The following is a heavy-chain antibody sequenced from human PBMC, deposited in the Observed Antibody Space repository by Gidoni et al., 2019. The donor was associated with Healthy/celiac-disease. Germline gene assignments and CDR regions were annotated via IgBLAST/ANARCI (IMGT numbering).Heavy chain of an antibody. CDR3: AREGYSYGEYYFDY. CDR1: GFTFSAHY. Sequence: EVQLVESGGGLVQPGGSLRLSCAASGFTFSAHYRDWVRQAPGKGLEWVGRTRNKANSYTTEYAASVKGRFTISRDDSKNSLYRQMNSLKTEDTAVYYCAREGYSYGEYYFDYWGQGTLVTVSS. V-gene: IGHV3-72*01. J-gene: IGHJ4*02. CDR2: TRNKANSYTT. D-gene: IGHD5-18*01.